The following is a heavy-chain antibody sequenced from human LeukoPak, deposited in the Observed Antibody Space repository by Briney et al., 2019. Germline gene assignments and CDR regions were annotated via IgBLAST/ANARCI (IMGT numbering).Heavy chain of an antibody. CDR2: IIPIFGTA. D-gene: IGHD3-3*01. CDR3: ARTYYDFWSGYYTKGNTNWFDP. J-gene: IGHJ5*02. Sequence: SVKVSCKASGGTFSSYAISWVRQAPGQGLEWMGGIIPIFGTANYAQKFQGRVTITTDESTSTAYMELSSLRSEDTAVYYCARTYYDFWSGYYTKGNTNWFDPWGQGTLVTVSS. CDR1: GGTFSSYA. V-gene: IGHV1-69*05.